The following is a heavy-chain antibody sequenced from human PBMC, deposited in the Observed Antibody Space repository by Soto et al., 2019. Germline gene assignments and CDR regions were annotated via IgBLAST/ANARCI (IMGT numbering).Heavy chain of an antibody. CDR1: GFTFSSYW. V-gene: IGHV3-74*01. Sequence: VQLVESGGGLVRPGGSLRLSCVASGFTFSSYWMHWVRQAPGKGLVWVSSISNDGSSTSYADPVKGRFTISRDNAKNTLYLQMNSLRAEDTAVYYCARLPNKSPQNWGQGTLVIVSP. CDR2: ISNDGSST. CDR3: ARLPNKSPQN. J-gene: IGHJ1*01.